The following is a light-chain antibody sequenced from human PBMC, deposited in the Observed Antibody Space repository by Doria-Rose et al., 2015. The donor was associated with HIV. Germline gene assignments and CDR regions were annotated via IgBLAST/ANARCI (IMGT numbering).Light chain of an antibody. CDR2: AAS. CDR3: QQYYSYPPT. CDR1: QDISNY. V-gene: IGKV1-8*01. J-gene: IGKJ1*01. Sequence: AIRMTQSPSSLSASTEDRVTITCRASQDISNYLVWYQQKPGKAPKLLIYAASTLQSGVPSRFSGSGSGTDFTLTISYLQSEDFATYYCQQYYSYPPTFGQGTKVEVK.